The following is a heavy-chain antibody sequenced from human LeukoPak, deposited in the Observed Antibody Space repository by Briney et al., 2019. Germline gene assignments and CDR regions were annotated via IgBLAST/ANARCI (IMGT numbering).Heavy chain of an antibody. CDR1: GGSISSGGYY. D-gene: IGHD3-16*01. CDR2: IYYSGST. J-gene: IGHJ3*02. CDR3: ATDIRFGAFDI. V-gene: IGHV4-61*08. Sequence: PSETLSLTCTVSGGSISSGGYYWSWIRQHPGKGLEWIGYIYYSGSTNYNPSLKSRVTISVDTSKNQFSLKLSSVTAADTAVYYCATDIRFGAFDIWGQGTMVTVSS.